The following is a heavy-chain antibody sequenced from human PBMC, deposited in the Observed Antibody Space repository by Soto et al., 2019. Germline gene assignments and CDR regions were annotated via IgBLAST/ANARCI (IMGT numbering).Heavy chain of an antibody. CDR1: GYTFTSYT. Sequence: QVQLVQSGAEVKKPGASVKVSCKASGYTFTSYTMHWVRQAPGQRLEWMGWINAGNGNTKYSQKFQGRVTITRDTSASTAYMELSSLRSEDTAVYYCARGLTMVRGVILDAFDIWGRGTMVTVSS. D-gene: IGHD3-10*01. CDR2: INAGNGNT. CDR3: ARGLTMVRGVILDAFDI. J-gene: IGHJ3*02. V-gene: IGHV1-3*01.